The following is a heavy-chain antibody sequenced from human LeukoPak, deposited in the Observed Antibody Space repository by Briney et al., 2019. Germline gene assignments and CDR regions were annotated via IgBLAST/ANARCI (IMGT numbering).Heavy chain of an antibody. CDR1: GYTFTSYG. Sequence: ASVKVSCKASGYTFTSYGISWVRQAPGQGLEWMGWISPDSGGTDYAQTFQGRVTMTRDTSISTAYMELTKLTSDDTAVYYCATQTRGRYFFDYWGQGTLFTVSS. D-gene: IGHD3-10*01. CDR2: ISPDSGGT. CDR3: ATQTRGRYFFDY. J-gene: IGHJ4*02. V-gene: IGHV1-2*02.